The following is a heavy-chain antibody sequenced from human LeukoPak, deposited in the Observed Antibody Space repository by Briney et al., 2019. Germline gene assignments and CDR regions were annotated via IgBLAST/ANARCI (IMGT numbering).Heavy chain of an antibody. V-gene: IGHV3-30*18. CDR2: VSYDGSNQ. CDR1: GFTFSSYG. D-gene: IGHD2-8*01. Sequence: GGSLRLSCAASGFTFSSYGMNWVRQAPGKGLEWMAAVSYDGSNQFYADSVRGRFTISRDNSKNTLYLQMSSLRGEDTAVYYCAKGQGLYAPLRNYGIDVWGQGTTVTVSS. CDR3: AKGQGLYAPLRNYGIDV. J-gene: IGHJ6*02.